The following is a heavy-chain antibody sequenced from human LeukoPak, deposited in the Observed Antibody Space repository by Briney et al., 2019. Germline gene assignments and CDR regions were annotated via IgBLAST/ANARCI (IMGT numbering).Heavy chain of an antibody. Sequence: SETLSLTCTVSGASITNSYWNWVRQPPGKGLEWIGYIYSSGNPNYNPSLKSRVTISLDVSKNHFSLKLTSVTAADTAVYYCANSYDGKIVPFDNWGQGALVAVSS. V-gene: IGHV4-4*09. D-gene: IGHD4-23*01. J-gene: IGHJ4*02. CDR1: GASITNSY. CDR3: ANSYDGKIVPFDN. CDR2: IYSSGNP.